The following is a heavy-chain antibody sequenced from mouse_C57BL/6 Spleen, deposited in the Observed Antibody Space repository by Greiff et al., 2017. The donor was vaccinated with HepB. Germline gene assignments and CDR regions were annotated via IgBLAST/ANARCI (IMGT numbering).Heavy chain of an antibody. V-gene: IGHV5-6*02. Sequence: DVKLVESGGDLVKPGGSLKLSCAASGFTFSSYGMSWVRQTPDKRLEWVATISSGGSYTYYPDSVKGRFTISRDNAKNTLYLQMSSLKSEDTAMYYCARRGGSHYYAMDYWGQGTSVTVSS. CDR1: GFTFSSYG. CDR3: ARRGGSHYYAMDY. J-gene: IGHJ4*01. D-gene: IGHD1-1*01. CDR2: ISSGGSYT.